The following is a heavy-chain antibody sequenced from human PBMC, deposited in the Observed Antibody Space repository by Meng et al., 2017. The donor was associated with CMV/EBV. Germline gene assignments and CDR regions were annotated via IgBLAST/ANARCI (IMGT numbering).Heavy chain of an antibody. CDR1: GGSISSGDYY. D-gene: IGHD3-16*01. Sequence: QVQLQESGPGLVKPSQTLSRTCTVPGGSISSGDYYWSWLRQPPGKGLEWIGYIYYSGSTYYNPSLKSRVTISVDTSKNQFSLKLSSVTAADTAVYYCARDLGGGGVIGYWGQGTLVTVSS. CDR2: IYYSGST. CDR3: ARDLGGGGVIGY. V-gene: IGHV4-30-4*08. J-gene: IGHJ4*02.